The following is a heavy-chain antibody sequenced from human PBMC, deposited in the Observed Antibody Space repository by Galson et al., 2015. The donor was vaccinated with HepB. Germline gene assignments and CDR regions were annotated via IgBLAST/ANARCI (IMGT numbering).Heavy chain of an antibody. CDR1: GFSFSSYW. CDR3: AREPPGTELDY. Sequence: SLRLSCAASGFSFSSYWMSWVRQAPGRGLEWVASIKEDESDVYYVDSVKGRFTVSRDNAQNSLFLLMNSLRVEDTAVYYCAREPPGTELDYWGQGTLVADSS. J-gene: IGHJ4*02. V-gene: IGHV3-7*01. CDR2: IKEDESDV.